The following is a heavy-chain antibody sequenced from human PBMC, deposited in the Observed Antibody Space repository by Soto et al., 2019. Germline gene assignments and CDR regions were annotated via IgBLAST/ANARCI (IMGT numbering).Heavy chain of an antibody. CDR1: GGSISSYY. CDR2: IYYSGST. V-gene: IGHV4-59*01. J-gene: IGHJ4*02. D-gene: IGHD6-6*01. CDR3: ARAAARPRYFDY. Sequence: PSETLSLTCTVPGGSISSYYWSWIRQPPGKGLEWIGYIYYSGSTNYNPSLKSRVTISVDTSKNQFSLKLSSVTAADTAVYYCARAAARPRYFDYWGQGTLVTVSS.